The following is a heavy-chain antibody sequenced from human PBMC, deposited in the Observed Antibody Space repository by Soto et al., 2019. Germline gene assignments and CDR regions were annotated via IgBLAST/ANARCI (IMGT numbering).Heavy chain of an antibody. CDR3: AKDLGECNSYTCYPIDS. CDR1: GFTFRSYG. Sequence: PGGSLRLSCAASGFTFRSYGMHWVRQAPGKGLEWVAGLSYDGGYKRYADSVKGRFTISRDNSKNTLYLQMNSLGAEDTAVYYCAKDLGECNSYTCYPIDSWGQGTLVTVSS. D-gene: IGHD3-16*02. J-gene: IGHJ4*02. V-gene: IGHV3-30*18. CDR2: LSYDGGYK.